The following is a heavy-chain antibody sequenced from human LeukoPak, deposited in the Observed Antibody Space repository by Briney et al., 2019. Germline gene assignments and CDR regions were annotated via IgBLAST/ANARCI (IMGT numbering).Heavy chain of an antibody. D-gene: IGHD2-21*02. V-gene: IGHV3-7*01. Sequence: GGSLRLSCAASGFTFNSYWMSWVRQAPGKGLEWVAHINPDGRDTYYVDSVKGRFTISRDNAQNSMYLQMNSLRVEDTAVYYCTSWGDTTAEYFQRWGQGTLVTVSS. J-gene: IGHJ1*01. CDR1: GFTFNSYW. CDR3: TSWGDTTAEYFQR. CDR2: INPDGRDT.